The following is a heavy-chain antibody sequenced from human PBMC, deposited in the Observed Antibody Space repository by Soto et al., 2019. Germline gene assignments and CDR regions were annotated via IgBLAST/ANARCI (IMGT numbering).Heavy chain of an antibody. CDR1: GGSISSSNW. V-gene: IGHV4-4*02. J-gene: IGHJ4*02. D-gene: IGHD6-13*01. Sequence: SETLSLTYAVSGGSISSSNWWSWVRQPPGKGLEWIGEIYHSGSTNYNPSLKSRVTISVDKSKNQFSLKLSSVTAADTAVYYCARIGRSGSWYDYFDYWGQGTLVT. CDR2: IYHSGST. CDR3: ARIGRSGSWYDYFDY.